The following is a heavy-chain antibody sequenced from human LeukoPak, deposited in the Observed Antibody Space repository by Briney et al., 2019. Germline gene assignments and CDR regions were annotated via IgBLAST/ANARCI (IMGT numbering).Heavy chain of an antibody. CDR3: ARVGCSSTSCYFLYYYYYYMDV. Sequence: GAAVKVSCKASGYTFTGYEINWVREGTGQGLECRGGMNPNRGNTGYAQKLQGRVTMTRNTSISTAYMELRSLRSADTAVYYCARVGCSSTSCYFLYYYYYYMDVWGKGPTVTVSS. J-gene: IGHJ6*03. CDR1: GYTFTGYE. V-gene: IGHV1-8*01. CDR2: MNPNRGNT. D-gene: IGHD2-2*01.